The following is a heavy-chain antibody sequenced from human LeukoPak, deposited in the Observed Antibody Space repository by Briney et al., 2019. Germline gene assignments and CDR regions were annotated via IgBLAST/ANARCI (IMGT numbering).Heavy chain of an antibody. CDR2: ISAYNGNT. Sequence: ASVKVSCKASGYTFTSYGIRWVRQAPGQGLEWMGWISAYNGNTNYAQKLQGRVTMTTDTSTSTAYMELRGLRSDDTAVYYCARVGHYYYGSGSYSPYDAFDIWGQGTMVTVSS. D-gene: IGHD3-10*01. CDR1: GYTFTSYG. J-gene: IGHJ3*02. V-gene: IGHV1-18*04. CDR3: ARVGHYYYGSGSYSPYDAFDI.